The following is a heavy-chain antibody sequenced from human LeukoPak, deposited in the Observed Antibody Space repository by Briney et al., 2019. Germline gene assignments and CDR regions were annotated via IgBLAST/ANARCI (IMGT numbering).Heavy chain of an antibody. CDR3: AKDQDLIAVAGTREYYFDY. V-gene: IGHV3-23*01. D-gene: IGHD6-19*01. CDR2: ISGSGGST. Sequence: GGSLRLSCAASGFTFSSYAMSWVRQAPGKGLEWVSAISGSGGSTYYADSVKGRFTISRDNSKNTLYLQMNSLRAEDTAVYYCAKDQDLIAVAGTREYYFDYWGQGTLVTVSP. CDR1: GFTFSSYA. J-gene: IGHJ4*02.